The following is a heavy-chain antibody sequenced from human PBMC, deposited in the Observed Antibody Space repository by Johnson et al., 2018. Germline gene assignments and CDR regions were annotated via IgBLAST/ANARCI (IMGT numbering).Heavy chain of an antibody. Sequence: EVQLQESGGGLVKPGRSLRLSCTASGFTFGDYAMSWFHQAPGKGLEWVGFIRSKAYGGTTEYAASVKGRFTISRDDSKSIAYLQMNSLKTEDTAVYYCTRDNDYGDYGYYYYFYMDVWGKGTTVTVSS. CDR1: GFTFGDYA. V-gene: IGHV3-49*05. CDR3: TRDNDYGDYGYYYYFYMDV. CDR2: IRSKAYGGTT. J-gene: IGHJ6*03. D-gene: IGHD4-17*01.